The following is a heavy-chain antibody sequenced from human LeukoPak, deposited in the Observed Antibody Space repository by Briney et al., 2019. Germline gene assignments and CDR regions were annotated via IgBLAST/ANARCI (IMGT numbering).Heavy chain of an antibody. D-gene: IGHD3-22*01. CDR2: ISAYNGHT. CDR1: GGTFSSYA. Sequence: GASVKVSCKASGGTFSSYAISWVRQAPGQGLEWMGWISAYNGHTNYAQNLQGRVTMTTDTSTTTAYMELRSLGSDDTAVYYCARDSVYYDSSGDYSLGFDYWGQGTLVTVSS. CDR3: ARDSVYYDSSGDYSLGFDY. J-gene: IGHJ4*02. V-gene: IGHV1-18*01.